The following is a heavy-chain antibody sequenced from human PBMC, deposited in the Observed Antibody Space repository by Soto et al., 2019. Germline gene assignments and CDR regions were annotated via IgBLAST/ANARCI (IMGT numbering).Heavy chain of an antibody. V-gene: IGHV4-59*01. CDR1: GGSISSYY. CDR2: IYYSGST. CDR3: ARASVTSLDY. D-gene: IGHD4-17*01. J-gene: IGHJ4*02. Sequence: SETLSLTCTVSGGSISSYYWSWIRQPPGKGLEWIGYIYYSGSTNYNPSLKSRVTISVDTSKNQFSLKLSSVTAADTAVYYCARASVTSLDYWGQGTLVTVSS.